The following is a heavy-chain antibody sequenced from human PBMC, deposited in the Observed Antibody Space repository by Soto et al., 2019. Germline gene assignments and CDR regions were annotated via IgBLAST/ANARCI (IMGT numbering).Heavy chain of an antibody. D-gene: IGHD3-16*01. Sequence: SETLSLTCTVSGGSISTYYWSWIRQPPGKGLEWIGYIYYSGSTNYNPSLKSRVTISVDTSKNQFSLKLSSVTAADTAVYYCARDLGGAARPFDYWGQGALVTVSS. CDR3: ARDLGGAARPFDY. CDR1: GGSISTYY. V-gene: IGHV4-59*01. CDR2: IYYSGST. J-gene: IGHJ4*02.